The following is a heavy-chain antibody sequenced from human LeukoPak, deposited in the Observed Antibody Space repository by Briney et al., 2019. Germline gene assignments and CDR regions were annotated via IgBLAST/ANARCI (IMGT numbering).Heavy chain of an antibody. CDR1: GYTFSSYL. V-gene: IGHV5-51*01. Sequence: GESLKISCKGSGYTFSSYLIVWVRQMAGKGLEWMGNIYPGDSDTRYSPSFQGQVTISADKSIATAYLQWSSLEASDTAMYYCASLQRTAVAEYWGQGTLVTVSS. J-gene: IGHJ4*02. CDR2: IYPGDSDT. CDR3: ASLQRTAVAEY. D-gene: IGHD6-19*01.